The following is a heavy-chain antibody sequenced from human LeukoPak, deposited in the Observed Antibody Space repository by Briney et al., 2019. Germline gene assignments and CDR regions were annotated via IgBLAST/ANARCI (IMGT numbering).Heavy chain of an antibody. CDR3: ARDGITMTGSDWFDP. V-gene: IGHV1-2*02. Sequence: ASVKVSFKASGYTFTGYYMHWVRQAPGQGLEWMGWINCNSGGTNYAQKFQGRVTMTRDTSISTAYMELSRLRSDDTAVYYCARDGITMTGSDWFDPWGQGTLVTFSS. CDR1: GYTFTGYY. D-gene: IGHD3-22*01. CDR2: INCNSGGT. J-gene: IGHJ5*02.